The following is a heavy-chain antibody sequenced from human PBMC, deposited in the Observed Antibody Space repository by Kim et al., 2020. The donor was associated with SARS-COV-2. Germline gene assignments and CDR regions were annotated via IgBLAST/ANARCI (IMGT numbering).Heavy chain of an antibody. CDR2: INHSGST. D-gene: IGHD6-13*01. CDR1: GGSFSGYY. Sequence: SETLSLTCAVYGGSFSGYYWSWIRQPPGKGLEWIGEINHSGSTNYNPSLKSRVTISVDTSKNQFSLKLSSVTAADTAVYYCARAYVAAGSPFDYWGQGT. CDR3: ARAYVAAGSPFDY. J-gene: IGHJ4*02. V-gene: IGHV4-34*01.